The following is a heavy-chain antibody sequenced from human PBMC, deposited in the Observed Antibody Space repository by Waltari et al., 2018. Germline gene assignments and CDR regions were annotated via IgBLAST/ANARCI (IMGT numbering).Heavy chain of an antibody. CDR2: IKHTGNT. CDR3: ARPLPVGGYYWDL. J-gene: IGHJ5*02. Sequence: QVQLQLWGAGLLKPSETLSLTCAVYGGAFSDYYWTWLRQPPGRGLEWIGEIKHTGNTNYNPSLKSRVTLSIDTSKSQISLNLRSVTAADTAVYYCARPLPVGGYYWDLWAQGTLVTVSS. V-gene: IGHV4-34*01. D-gene: IGHD3-22*01. CDR1: GGAFSDYY.